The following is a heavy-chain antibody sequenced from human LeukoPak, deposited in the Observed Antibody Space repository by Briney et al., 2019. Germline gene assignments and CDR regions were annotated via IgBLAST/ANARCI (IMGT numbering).Heavy chain of an antibody. CDR2: IYPGDPDT. CDR1: GYSFTSYW. D-gene: IGHD5-18*01. V-gene: IGHV5-51*01. Sequence: GESLKISCKGSGYSFTSYWIGWVRQMPGKGLEWMGIIYPGDPDTTYSPSFQGQVTISADKSISTAYLQWSSLKASDTAMYYCTRGDPTAMGSQPITYDYWGQGTLVTVSS. J-gene: IGHJ4*02. CDR3: TRGDPTAMGSQPITYDY.